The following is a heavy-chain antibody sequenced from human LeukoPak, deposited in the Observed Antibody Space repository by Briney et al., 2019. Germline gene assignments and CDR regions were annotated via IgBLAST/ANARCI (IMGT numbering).Heavy chain of an antibody. CDR1: GGTFSTFA. J-gene: IGHJ4*02. Sequence: GGSLRLFCAASGGTFSTFAMIWVRQPPGKGLEWVSSIFPSGGEIHYADSVRGRFTISRDNSKSTLSLQMNSLRAEDTAIYYCATYRQVLLPFESWGQGTLVTVSS. CDR3: ATYRQVLLPFES. V-gene: IGHV3-23*01. CDR2: IFPSGGEI. D-gene: IGHD2-8*02.